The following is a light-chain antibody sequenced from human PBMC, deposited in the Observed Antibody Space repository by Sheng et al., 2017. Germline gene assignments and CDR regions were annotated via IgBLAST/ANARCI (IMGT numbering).Light chain of an antibody. CDR2: GIS. CDR3: LQYGTTPRT. CDR1: QSVNSNY. Sequence: EIVLTQSPGTLSLSPGERATLSCRASQSVNSNYFAWYQQKFGQAPRLLIYGISSRATGIPDRFSGSGSGTDFTLTISRLEPEDFAVYYCLQYGTTPRTFGQGTEGGNQT. J-gene: IGKJ1*01. V-gene: IGKV3-20*01.